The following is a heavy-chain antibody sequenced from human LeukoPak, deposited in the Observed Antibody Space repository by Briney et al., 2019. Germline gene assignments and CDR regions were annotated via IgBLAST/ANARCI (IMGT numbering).Heavy chain of an antibody. V-gene: IGHV1-69*01. J-gene: IGHJ4*02. CDR1: GGTFSSYA. Sequence: ASVKVSCKASGGTFSSYAISWVRQAPGQGLEWMGGIIPIFGTANYAQKFQGRVTITADESTSTAYMELSSLRSEDTAVYYCATTRGSYYGPLDYWGQGTLVTVSS. CDR3: ATTRGSYYGPLDY. D-gene: IGHD1-26*01. CDR2: IIPIFGTA.